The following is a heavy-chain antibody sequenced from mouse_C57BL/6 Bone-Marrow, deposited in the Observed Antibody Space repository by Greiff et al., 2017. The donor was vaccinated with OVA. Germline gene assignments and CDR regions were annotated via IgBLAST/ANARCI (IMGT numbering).Heavy chain of an antibody. D-gene: IGHD2-2*01. Sequence: VQLQQPGAELVRPGSSVKLSCKASGYTFTSYWMHWVKQRPIQGLEWIGNIDPSDSETHYNQKFKDKATLTVDKSSSTAYMQLSSLTSEDSAVYYCASGGGYDGVWFAYWGQGTLDTVSA. J-gene: IGHJ3*01. CDR3: ASGGGYDGVWFAY. V-gene: IGHV1-52*01. CDR2: IDPSDSET. CDR1: GYTFTSYW.